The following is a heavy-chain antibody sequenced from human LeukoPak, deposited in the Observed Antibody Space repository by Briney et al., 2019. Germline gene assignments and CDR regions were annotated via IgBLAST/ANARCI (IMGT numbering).Heavy chain of an antibody. Sequence: LSGGSLRLSCAASGFTFSSYSMSWVRQAPGKGLEWVSVIYSGGSTYYADSVKGRFTISRDNSKNTLYLQMNSLRAEDTAVYYCTCLGDSYGSDAFDIWGQGTMVTVSS. CDR3: TCLGDSYGSDAFDI. CDR1: GFTFSSYS. CDR2: IYSGGST. V-gene: IGHV3-66*01. J-gene: IGHJ3*02. D-gene: IGHD5-18*01.